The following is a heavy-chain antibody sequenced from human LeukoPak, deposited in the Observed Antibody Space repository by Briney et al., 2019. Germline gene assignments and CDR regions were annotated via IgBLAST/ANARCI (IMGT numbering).Heavy chain of an antibody. CDR3: AREAHIPVAGTVDS. D-gene: IGHD6-19*01. Sequence: PGGSLRLSCAASGFKFSDFYMGWIRQAPGKGLEWLVYISIGGSTTYYVDSVKGRFTISRDNAKNSLFLQMNSLRVDDTAVYFCAREAHIPVAGTVDSWGQGTLVTVSS. CDR2: ISIGGSTT. V-gene: IGHV3-11*01. J-gene: IGHJ4*02. CDR1: GFKFSDFY.